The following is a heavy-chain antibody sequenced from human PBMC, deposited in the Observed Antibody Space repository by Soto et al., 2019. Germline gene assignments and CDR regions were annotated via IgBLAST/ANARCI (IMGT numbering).Heavy chain of an antibody. CDR2: IWYDGSNK. V-gene: IGHV3-33*01. Sequence: QVQLVESGGGVVQPVRSLRLSCAASGFTFSSYGMHWVRQAPGKGLEWVAVIWYDGSNKYYADSVKGRFTISRDNSKNTLYLQMNSLRAEDTAVYYCARARKGLAVAGRPTQYGMDVWGQGTTVTVSS. D-gene: IGHD6-19*01. J-gene: IGHJ6*02. CDR3: ARARKGLAVAGRPTQYGMDV. CDR1: GFTFSSYG.